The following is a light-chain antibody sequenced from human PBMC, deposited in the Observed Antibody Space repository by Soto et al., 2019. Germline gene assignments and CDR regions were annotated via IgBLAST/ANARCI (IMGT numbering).Light chain of an antibody. CDR3: QQYSGSPLT. CDR1: QSITKY. V-gene: IGKV3-20*01. Sequence: EIVLTQSPGTLSLSPGERATLSCRASQSITKYLAWYQQRPGQSPRLLIYGASSRATGVPDRFSGGGSATDFTLTVSRLEPEDFAVYYCQQYSGSPLTFGQGTKLEIK. J-gene: IGKJ2*01. CDR2: GAS.